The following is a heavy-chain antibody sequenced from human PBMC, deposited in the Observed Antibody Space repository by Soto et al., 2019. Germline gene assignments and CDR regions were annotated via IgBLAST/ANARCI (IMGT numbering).Heavy chain of an antibody. J-gene: IGHJ5*02. V-gene: IGHV4-59*01. CDR2: VYYSGST. D-gene: IGHD3-3*02. CDR3: AAGHFWSGFSSNGIKWFGP. Sequence: SETLSLTCSVSSGSISSYYWSWIRQPPGKGLEWIGYVYYSGSTNYNPSLKSRVTISIDTSKNKFSLRLSSVTAADTAVYYCAAGHFWSGFSSNGIKWFGPWGQGTLVTVSS. CDR1: SGSISSYY.